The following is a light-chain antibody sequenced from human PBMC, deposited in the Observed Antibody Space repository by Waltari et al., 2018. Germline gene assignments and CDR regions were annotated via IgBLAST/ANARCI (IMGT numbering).Light chain of an antibody. Sequence: QSALTQPRSVSGSPGQSVTISCTGTSSDVGGYNYVSWYQQHPGKAPKLMIYDVSKRPSGVPYLFSGSKSGNAASLTISGLQAEDESDYYCCSYAGSYTYVFGTGTKFTVL. CDR2: DVS. CDR1: SSDVGGYNY. CDR3: CSYAGSYTYV. J-gene: IGLJ1*01. V-gene: IGLV2-11*01.